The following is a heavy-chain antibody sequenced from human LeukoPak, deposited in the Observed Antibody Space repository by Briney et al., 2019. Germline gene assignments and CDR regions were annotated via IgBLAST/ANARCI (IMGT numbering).Heavy chain of an antibody. J-gene: IGHJ4*02. V-gene: IGHV3-30*03. CDR1: GFTFSTYG. CDR3: ARLAAADY. Sequence: GGSLRLSCAASGFTFSTYGMHWVRQAPGKGLEWVALISYDGSNKYYADSVKGRFTISRDNSKNTLYLQMDSLRAEDTAVYYCARLAAADYWGQGTLVTVSP. D-gene: IGHD6-13*01. CDR2: ISYDGSNK.